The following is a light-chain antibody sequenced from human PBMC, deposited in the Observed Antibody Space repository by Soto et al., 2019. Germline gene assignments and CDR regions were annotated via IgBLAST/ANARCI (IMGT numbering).Light chain of an antibody. V-gene: IGKV1-9*01. Sequence: DIQLTQSPSFLSASAGDRVTITCRASQGISSNLAWYQQKPGKAPKLLIYAASTLQSGVPSRFRGSGSGTEFTLTISSLQPDDFATYYCQQLFDSPITFGQGTRLEIK. J-gene: IGKJ5*01. CDR3: QQLFDSPIT. CDR1: QGISSN. CDR2: AAS.